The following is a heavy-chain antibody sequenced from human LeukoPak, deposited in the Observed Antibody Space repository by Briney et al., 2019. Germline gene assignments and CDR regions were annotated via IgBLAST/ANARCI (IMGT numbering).Heavy chain of an antibody. D-gene: IGHD3-22*01. CDR2: ISAYNGNT. CDR3: ARVEYYYDSSGLLDY. J-gene: IGHJ4*02. CDR1: GYTFTNYG. V-gene: IGHV1-18*01. Sequence: ASVTVSCKASGYTFTNYGISWVRQAPGQGLEWMGWISAYNGNTNYAQKLQGRVTMTTDTSTSTAYMELRSLRSDDTAVYYCARVEYYYDSSGLLDYWGQGTLVTVSS.